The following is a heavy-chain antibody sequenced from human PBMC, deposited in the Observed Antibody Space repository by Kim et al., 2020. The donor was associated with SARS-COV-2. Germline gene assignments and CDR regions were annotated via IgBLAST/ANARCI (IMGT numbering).Heavy chain of an antibody. CDR2: ILGRDGST. J-gene: IGHJ4*02. D-gene: IGHD2-2*01. CDR1: GFTFSTYD. V-gene: IGHV3-23*01. CDR3: ARESSRRADY. Sequence: GGSLRLSCAASGFTFSTYDMSWVRQAPGKGLEWVSAILGRDGSTFYADSVKGRFTISRDNSKNTLFLQLNSLRAADTALYYCARESSRRADYWGQGTLVT.